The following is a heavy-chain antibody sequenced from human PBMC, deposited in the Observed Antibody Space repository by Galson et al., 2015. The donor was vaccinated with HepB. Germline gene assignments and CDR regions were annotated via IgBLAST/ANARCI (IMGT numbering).Heavy chain of an antibody. J-gene: IGHJ3*02. V-gene: IGHV3-23*01. Sequence: CAASGFTFSSYAMSWVRQAPGKGLEWVSAISGSGGRTYYADSVKGRFTISRDNSKNTLYLQMNSLRAEDTAVYYCAKAASYDSSGYGPGAFDIWGQGTMVTVSS. D-gene: IGHD3-22*01. CDR3: AKAASYDSSGYGPGAFDI. CDR1: GFTFSSYA. CDR2: ISGSGGRT.